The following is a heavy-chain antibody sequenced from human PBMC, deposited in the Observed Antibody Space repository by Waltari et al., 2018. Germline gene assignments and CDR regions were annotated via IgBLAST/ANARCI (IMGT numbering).Heavy chain of an antibody. J-gene: IGHJ4*02. Sequence: QVQLQESGPGLVKPSETLSLTCAVSGYSISSGYYWGWIRQPPGKGLEYIGYISSSCGTTNDKPALKRRVTSSKDTSKNQFALKLSAVTAADTAVYYWARNTVFDYWGQGVLVTVSS. CDR1: GYSISSGYY. CDR2: ISSSCGTT. D-gene: IGHD4-4*01. V-gene: IGHV4-38-2*01. CDR3: ARNTVFDY.